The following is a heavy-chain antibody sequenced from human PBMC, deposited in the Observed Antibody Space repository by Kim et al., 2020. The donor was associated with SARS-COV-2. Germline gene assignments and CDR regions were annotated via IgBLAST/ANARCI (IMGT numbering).Heavy chain of an antibody. Sequence: GTANYAQKFQGRVTITADESTSTAYMELSSLRSEDTAVYYCARGAGTFDYWGQGTLVTVSS. CDR3: ARGAGTFDY. D-gene: IGHD6-19*01. CDR2: GTA. V-gene: IGHV1-69*01. J-gene: IGHJ4*02.